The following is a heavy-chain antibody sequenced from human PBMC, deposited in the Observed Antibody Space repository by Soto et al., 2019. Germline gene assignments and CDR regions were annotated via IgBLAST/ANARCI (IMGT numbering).Heavy chain of an antibody. CDR2: ISWNSGSI. CDR1: GFTFDDYA. D-gene: IGHD6-19*01. CDR3: ATDSSGWYGNFDY. V-gene: IGHV3-9*01. Sequence: PGGSLRLSCAASGFTFDDYAMHWVRQAPGKGLEWVSGISWNSGSIGYADSVKGRFTISRDNAKNSLYLQMNSLRAEDTALYYCATDSSGWYGNFDYWGQGTLVTVSS. J-gene: IGHJ4*02.